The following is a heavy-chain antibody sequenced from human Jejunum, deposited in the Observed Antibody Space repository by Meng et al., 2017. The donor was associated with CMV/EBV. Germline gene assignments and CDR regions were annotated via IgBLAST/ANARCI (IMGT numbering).Heavy chain of an antibody. CDR1: GFRFSNYA. CDR2: MSFDGINK. J-gene: IGHJ6*02. Sequence: GFRFSNYAMLWVRQAPGKGLEWLAIMSFDGINKYYADSVKGRFTISRDNSKNTLYLQMNSLRVEDTAVYYCARDIYEVVVAGLDVWGQGTTVTVSS. CDR3: ARDIYEVVVAGLDV. V-gene: IGHV3-30*04. D-gene: IGHD2-15*01.